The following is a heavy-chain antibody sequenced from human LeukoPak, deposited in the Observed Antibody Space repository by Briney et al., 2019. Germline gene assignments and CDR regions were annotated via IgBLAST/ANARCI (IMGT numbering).Heavy chain of an antibody. CDR1: GFTFYSYG. J-gene: IGHJ4*02. CDR2: ISYNGRNN. D-gene: IGHD3-16*01. Sequence: PGRSLRLSCAASGFTFYSYGMHWVRQAPGKGLEWVALISYNGRNNYYADSVKGRFTISRDNSKNTLYLQVSSLRTEDTAVYFCAKDNRGYFDFWGQGTLVTVSS. CDR3: AKDNRGYFDF. V-gene: IGHV3-30*18.